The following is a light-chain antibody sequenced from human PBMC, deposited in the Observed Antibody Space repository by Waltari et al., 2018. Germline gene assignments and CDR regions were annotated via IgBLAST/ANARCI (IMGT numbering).Light chain of an antibody. CDR2: AAS. Sequence: IQLTQSPSSLSASEGDRVAITCRASQGINTFLAWYQQKPGKAPKLLIYAASTSQSGVPSRFSGSGSGTDFTLTISSLQPEDFATYYCQQLHRYPMTFGRGTKVEIK. CDR3: QQLHRYPMT. V-gene: IGKV1-9*01. CDR1: QGINTF. J-gene: IGKJ1*01.